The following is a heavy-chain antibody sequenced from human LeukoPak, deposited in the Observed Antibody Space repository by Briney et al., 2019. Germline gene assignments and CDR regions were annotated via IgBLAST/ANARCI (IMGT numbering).Heavy chain of an antibody. J-gene: IGHJ5*02. V-gene: IGHV3-23*01. CDR1: GFTFSSYA. CDR3: ARVGRLNWFDP. D-gene: IGHD2-21*02. Sequence: GGSLRLSCAASGFTFSSYAMSWVRQAPGKGLEWVSAISGSSGSTYYADSVKGRFTISRDNSKNTLYLQMNSLRAEDTAVYYCARVGRLNWFDPWGQGTLVTVSS. CDR2: ISGSSGST.